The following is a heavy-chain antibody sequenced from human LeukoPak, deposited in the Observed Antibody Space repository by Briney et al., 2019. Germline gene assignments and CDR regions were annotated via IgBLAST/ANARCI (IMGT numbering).Heavy chain of an antibody. V-gene: IGHV3-66*02. D-gene: IGHD6-6*01. Sequence: PRGSLRLSCAASGFTVSSNYMSWVRQAPGKGLEWVSVIYSGGSTYYADSVKGRFTISRDNSKNTLYLQMNSLRAEDTAVYYCARGSSSSHYYYYYYMDVWGKGTTVTASS. CDR2: IYSGGST. CDR3: ARGSSSSHYYYYYYMDV. CDR1: GFTVSSNY. J-gene: IGHJ6*03.